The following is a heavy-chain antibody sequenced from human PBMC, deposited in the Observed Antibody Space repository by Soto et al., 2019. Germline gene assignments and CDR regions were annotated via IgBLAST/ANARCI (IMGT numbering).Heavy chain of an antibody. CDR1: SGYISSGGYS. J-gene: IGHJ4*02. CDR2: MYHSGST. D-gene: IGHD2-2*01. CDR3: ARVPDY. V-gene: IGHV4-30-2*01. Sequence: SETMSLTCAVNSGYISSGGYSRTWSRQPPGKGLEWIGYMYHSGSTYYNPSLKSRVTISIDRSKNQFSLKLSSVTAADTAVYYCARVPDYWGQGILVTVS.